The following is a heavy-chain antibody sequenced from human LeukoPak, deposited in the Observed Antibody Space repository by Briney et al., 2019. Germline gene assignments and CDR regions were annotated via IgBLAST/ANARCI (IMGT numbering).Heavy chain of an antibody. V-gene: IGHV4-4*07. J-gene: IGHJ4*02. CDR3: ARGPNMVRGVIIDY. Sequence: SETLSLTCTVPGGSISSYYWSWIRQPAGKGLEWIGRIYTSGSTNYNPSLKSRVTMSVDTSKNQFSLKLSSVTAADTAVYYCARGPNMVRGVIIDYWGQGTLVTVSS. D-gene: IGHD3-10*01. CDR2: IYTSGST. CDR1: GGSISSYY.